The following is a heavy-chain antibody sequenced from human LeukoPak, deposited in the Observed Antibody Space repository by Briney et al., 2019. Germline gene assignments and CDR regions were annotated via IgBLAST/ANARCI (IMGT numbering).Heavy chain of an antibody. V-gene: IGHV1-2*02. CDR3: ARGTTVTTIPFKKDYYYYMDV. CDR2: INPNSGGT. Sequence: ASVKVSCKASGYTFTGYYMHWVRQAPGQGLEWMGWINPNSGGTNYAQKLQGRVTMTTDTSTSTAYMELRSLRSDDTAVYYCARGTTVTTIPFKKDYYYYMDVWGKGTTVTISS. D-gene: IGHD4-17*01. J-gene: IGHJ6*03. CDR1: GYTFTGYY.